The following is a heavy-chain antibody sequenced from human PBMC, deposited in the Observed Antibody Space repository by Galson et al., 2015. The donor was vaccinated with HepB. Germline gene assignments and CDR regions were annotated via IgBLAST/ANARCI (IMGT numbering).Heavy chain of an antibody. CDR3: AKDLFGRISGFLKPYDY. CDR1: GFVFRDYG. CDR2: IPSHGSFQ. J-gene: IGHJ4*02. V-gene: IGHV3-30*18. Sequence: SLRLSCAASGFVFRDYGMHWVRQAPGKGLEWVAHIPSHGSFQFYSDSVRGRFTISRDDSKNTVYLQMNSLRPEDTAIYYCAKDLFGRISGFLKPYDYWGQGALVTVSS. D-gene: IGHD5-12*01.